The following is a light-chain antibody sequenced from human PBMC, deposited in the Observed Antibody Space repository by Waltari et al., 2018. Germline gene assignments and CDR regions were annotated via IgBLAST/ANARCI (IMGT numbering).Light chain of an antibody. J-gene: IGKJ4*01. V-gene: IGKV3-11*01. CDR3: QQRYKWPLT. CDR2: DSS. Sequence: EIVLTQSPATLSLSPGERATLSCRASQSVSTYLAWYQQRPGQPPRLLIYDSSFRDTGIPARFSGSGSETDFTLTISSLEPEDFAVYYCQQRYKWPLTFGGGSKVEI. CDR1: QSVSTY.